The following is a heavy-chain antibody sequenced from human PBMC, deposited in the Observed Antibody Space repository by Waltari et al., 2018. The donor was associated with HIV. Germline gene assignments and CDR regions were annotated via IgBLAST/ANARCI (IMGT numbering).Heavy chain of an antibody. V-gene: IGHV3-53*01. CDR3: ARVKAYSSGWFDY. D-gene: IGHD6-19*01. CDR1: GFTVRSNS. J-gene: IGHJ5*01. Sequence: EVQLVESGGGLIQPGGSLRLSCAASGFTVRSNSMGGVRQAPGKGLGGVSVFYSGGSAYSADSVKGRFTISRDNSKNTLHLQMKRLRTEDTAVYYCARVKAYSSGWFDYWGQGTLVTVSS. CDR2: FYSGGSA.